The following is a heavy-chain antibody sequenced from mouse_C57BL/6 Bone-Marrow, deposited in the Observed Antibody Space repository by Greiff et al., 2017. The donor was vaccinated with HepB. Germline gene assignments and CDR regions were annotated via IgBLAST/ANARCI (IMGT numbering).Heavy chain of an antibody. CDR3: ASDLLWLWFAY. Sequence: QVQLQQPGAELVKPGASVKLSCKASGYTFTSYWMHWVKQRPGQGLEWIGMIHPNSGSTNYNEKFKSKASLTVNKSSSTAYMQLSSLTSEDSAFYYCASDLLWLWFAYWGQGTLVTVSA. CDR2: IHPNSGST. V-gene: IGHV1-64*01. D-gene: IGHD2-10*01. CDR1: GYTFTSYW. J-gene: IGHJ3*01.